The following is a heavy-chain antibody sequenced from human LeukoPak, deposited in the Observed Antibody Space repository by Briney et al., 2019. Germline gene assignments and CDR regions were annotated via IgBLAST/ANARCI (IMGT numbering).Heavy chain of an antibody. CDR3: ARALQDYYYGMDV. J-gene: IGHJ6*02. Sequence: SETLSLTCTVSGDSISGYYWSWIRQPPGKGLEWIGYIYYSGRTNYNPSLKSRVAISEDTSKNHFSLRLRSVTAADTAVYYCARALQDYYYGMDVWGQGTTVTVSS. CDR2: IYYSGRT. V-gene: IGHV4-59*08. CDR1: GDSISGYY. D-gene: IGHD5-24*01.